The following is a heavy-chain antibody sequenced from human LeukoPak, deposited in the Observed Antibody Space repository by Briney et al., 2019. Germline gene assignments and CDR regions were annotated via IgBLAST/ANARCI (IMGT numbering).Heavy chain of an antibody. J-gene: IGHJ4*02. D-gene: IGHD3-9*01. CDR3: AKSLHYNILTGLDY. Sequence: GGSLRLSCAGSGFTFSSYAMSWVRQAPGKGLEWVSGISDVGSGTYYADSVKGRFTISRDNSKNTLYLQMNSLRAEDTAVYYCAKSLHYNILTGLDYWGQGTLVTVSS. CDR2: ISDVGSGT. CDR1: GFTFSSYA. V-gene: IGHV3-23*01.